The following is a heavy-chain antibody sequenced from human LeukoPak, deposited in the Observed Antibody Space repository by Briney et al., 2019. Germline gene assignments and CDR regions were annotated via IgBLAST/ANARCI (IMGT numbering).Heavy chain of an antibody. CDR1: GFTFSHYG. CDR2: IKQDGSDK. D-gene: IGHD4-11*01. CDR3: ARKESNYVTHFDY. J-gene: IGHJ4*02. V-gene: IGHV3-7*01. Sequence: GGSLRLSCATSGFTFSHYGMHWVRQAPGKGLEWVANIKQDGSDKSYVDSVKGRFTISRDNAKNSLYLQMNSLRAEDTAVYYCARKESNYVTHFDYWGQGTLVTVSS.